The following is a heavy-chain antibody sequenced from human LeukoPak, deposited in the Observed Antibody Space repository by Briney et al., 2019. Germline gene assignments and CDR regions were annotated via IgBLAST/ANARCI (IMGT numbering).Heavy chain of an antibody. CDR2: INHSGST. D-gene: IGHD6-19*01. CDR3: ARGPVAGASIDY. V-gene: IGHV4-34*01. Sequence: SETLSLTCAVYGGSFSGYYWSWIRQPPGKGLEWIGEINHSGSTNYNPSLKSRVTISVDTSKNQFSLKVTSVTAADTAVYYCARGPVAGASIDYWGQGTLVTVSS. J-gene: IGHJ4*02. CDR1: GGSFSGYY.